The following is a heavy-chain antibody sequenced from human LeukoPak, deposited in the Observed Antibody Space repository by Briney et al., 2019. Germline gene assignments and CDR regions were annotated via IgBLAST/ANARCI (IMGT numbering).Heavy chain of an antibody. V-gene: IGHV3-74*01. CDR3: ARAPYGSGNYYYMDV. Sequence: PGGSLRLSCAASGFTFSSYWMHWVRQPPGKGLVWVSCINSHGSTTSYADSVKGRFTISRDNAKNTVYLQLNSLRAEDTAVYYCARAPYGSGNYYYMDVWGKGTTVTVSS. J-gene: IGHJ6*03. CDR2: INSHGSTT. D-gene: IGHD3-10*01. CDR1: GFTFSSYW.